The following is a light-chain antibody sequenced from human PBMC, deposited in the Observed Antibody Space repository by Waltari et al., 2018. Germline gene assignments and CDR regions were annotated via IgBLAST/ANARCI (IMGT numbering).Light chain of an antibody. CDR3: QTWDSSLVV. Sequence: SYDLTQPPSVSVSPGQPVTISCSGHTLGNKYVSWYQQKAGQAPLLVVYARDRRPPGIPERFSGSNSDTTATLTISGTQAIDEADYYCQTWDSSLVVFGGGTKLTVL. J-gene: IGLJ2*01. V-gene: IGLV3-1*01. CDR2: ARD. CDR1: TLGNKY.